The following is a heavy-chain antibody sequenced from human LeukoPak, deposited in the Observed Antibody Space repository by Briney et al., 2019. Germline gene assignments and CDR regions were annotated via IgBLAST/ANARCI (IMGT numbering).Heavy chain of an antibody. CDR1: VFTFSSYC. V-gene: IGHV3-7*01. J-gene: IGHJ3*02. CDR3: ARDLNIEVVPDVSNYDAFDI. CDR2: IKYEGSKK. Sequence: GGSLRLSCAASVFTFSSYCMSWVRQAPGQGLECVANIKYEGSKKYYVDSVKGRFTISTDNAKNSLYLQMNSLRAEDTAVYYCARDLNIEVVPDVSNYDAFDIWGQGTMVTVSS. D-gene: IGHD2-2*01.